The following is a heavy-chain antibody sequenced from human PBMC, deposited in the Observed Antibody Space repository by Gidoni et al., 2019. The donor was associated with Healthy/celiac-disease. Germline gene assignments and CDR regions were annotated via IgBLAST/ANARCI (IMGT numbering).Heavy chain of an antibody. CDR3: ARGGQLRHPQNWFDP. V-gene: IGHV1-2*02. Sequence: QVQLVQSGAEVKKPGASVKVSCKASGSTFTGYYMHWVRQAPEQGLEWLGWPHPNSGGTNYAQKFQGRVTMTRDTSISTAYMELSRLRSDDTAVYYCARGGQLRHPQNWFDPWGQGTLVTVSS. CDR2: PHPNSGGT. CDR1: GSTFTGYY. D-gene: IGHD1-7*01. J-gene: IGHJ5*02.